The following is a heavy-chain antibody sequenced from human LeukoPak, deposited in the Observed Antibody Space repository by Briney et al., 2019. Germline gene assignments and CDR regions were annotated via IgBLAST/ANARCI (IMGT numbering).Heavy chain of an antibody. J-gene: IGHJ4*02. CDR2: ISYDGSNK. CDR1: GFTFSSYG. V-gene: IGHV3-30*18. CDR3: AKGPGSGSTY. D-gene: IGHD3-10*01. Sequence: GGSLRLSCAASGFTFSSYGMHWVRQAPGKGLEWVAVISYDGSNKYYADSVKGRFTISRDNSKNTLYLQMNSLRAEDTAVCYCAKGPGSGSTYWGQGTLVTVSS.